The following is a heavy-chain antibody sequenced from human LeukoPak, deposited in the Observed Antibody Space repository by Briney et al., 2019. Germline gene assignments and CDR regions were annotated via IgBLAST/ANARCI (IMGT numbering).Heavy chain of an antibody. CDR1: GFTFSDYF. D-gene: IGHD5-12*01. V-gene: IGHV3-11*01. CDR2: ISSSGSTM. J-gene: IGHJ4*02. CDR3: ARDPGSGYEEHFDY. Sequence: GGSLRLSCAASGFTFSDYFMSWIRQAPGKGLEWVSYISSSGSTMYYTDSVKGRFTISRDNAKDSLYLQMNSLRAEDTAVYYCARDPGSGYEEHFDYWGQGTLVTVSS.